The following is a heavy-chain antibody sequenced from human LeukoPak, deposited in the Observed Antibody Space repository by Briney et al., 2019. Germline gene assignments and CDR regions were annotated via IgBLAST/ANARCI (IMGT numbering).Heavy chain of an antibody. CDR1: GFTSSNYS. CDR2: ITSSGSYI. J-gene: IGHJ4*02. V-gene: IGHV3-21*01. CDR3: ARAEALKFRDFDY. Sequence: GGSLRLSCAASGFTSSNYSMNWVRQAPGKGLEWASSITSSGSYIYYADSVKGRFTISRDNARNSLYLQMNSLRAEDTAIYYCARAEALKFRDFDYWGQGTLVTVSS.